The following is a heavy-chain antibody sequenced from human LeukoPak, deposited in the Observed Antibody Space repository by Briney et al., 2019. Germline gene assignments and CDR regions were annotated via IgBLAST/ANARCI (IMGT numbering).Heavy chain of an antibody. Sequence: SVKVSCKASGGTFGTYYAISWVRQAPGQGLEWMGRIIPIVGTANYAQIFQGRVTMTADKSTGTVYMELSSLRSEDTAVYYCARGGPDYGDYAASYNYYYYMDVWGKGTTVTVSS. CDR1: GGTFGTYYA. D-gene: IGHD4-17*01. CDR3: ARGGPDYGDYAASYNYYYYMDV. V-gene: IGHV1-69*04. CDR2: IIPIVGTA. J-gene: IGHJ6*03.